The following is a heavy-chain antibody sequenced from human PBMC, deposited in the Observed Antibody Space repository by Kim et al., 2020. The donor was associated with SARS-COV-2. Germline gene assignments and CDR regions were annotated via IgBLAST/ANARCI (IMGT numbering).Heavy chain of an antibody. J-gene: IGHJ3*02. CDR3: AKDFPGSGSYNDAFDI. V-gene: IGHV3-23*01. CDR1: GFTFSSYA. Sequence: GGSLRLSCAASGFTFSSYAMSWVRQAPGKGLEWVSAISGSGGSTYYADSVKGRFTISRDNSKNTLYLQMNSLRAEDTAVYYCAKDFPGSGSYNDAFDIWGQGTMVTVSS. CDR2: ISGSGGST. D-gene: IGHD1-26*01.